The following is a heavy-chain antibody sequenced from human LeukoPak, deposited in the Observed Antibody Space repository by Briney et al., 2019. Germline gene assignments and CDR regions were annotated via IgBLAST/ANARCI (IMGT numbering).Heavy chain of an antibody. V-gene: IGHV4-34*01. D-gene: IGHD2-2*01. J-gene: IGHJ6*02. CDR2: INHSGST. Sequence: PSETLSLTCAVYGGSFSGYYWSWIRQPPGKGLEWIGEINHSGSTNYNPSLRSRITISVDMSKNQFSLKLSSVTAADTAVYYCARGPPAKPGTGYYYGMDVWGQGTTVTVSS. CDR3: ARGPPAKPGTGYYYGMDV. CDR1: GGSFSGYY.